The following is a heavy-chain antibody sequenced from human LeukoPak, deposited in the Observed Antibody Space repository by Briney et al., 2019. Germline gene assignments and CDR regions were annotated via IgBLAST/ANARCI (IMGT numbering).Heavy chain of an antibody. D-gene: IGHD1-14*01. CDR2: LYSDGNT. V-gene: IGHV3-53*01. CDR1: GFTVITND. CDR3: ARGVEPLAANTLAY. J-gene: IGHJ4*02. Sequence: PGGSLRLSCAAYGFTVITNDMTWVRQAPGKGLEWVSVLYSDGNTKYADSVQGRFTISRDNSKNTLYPEMNSLSPDDTAVYYCARGVEPLAANTLAYWGQGTLVTVSS.